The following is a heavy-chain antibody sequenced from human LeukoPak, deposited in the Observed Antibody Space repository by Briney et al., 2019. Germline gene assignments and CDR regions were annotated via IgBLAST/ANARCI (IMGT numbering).Heavy chain of an antibody. V-gene: IGHV3-7*01. CDR2: IKQDGSEK. Sequence: PGGSLRLSCAASGFTFSSYWMSWVRQAPGKGLEWVANIKQDGSEKYYVDSVKGRFTISRDNAKNSLYLQMNSLRAEDTAVYYCARVDRGFGEFVYYYYYYMDVWGKGTTVTVSS. CDR3: ARVDRGFGEFVYYYYYYMDV. D-gene: IGHD3-10*01. J-gene: IGHJ6*03. CDR1: GFTFSSYW.